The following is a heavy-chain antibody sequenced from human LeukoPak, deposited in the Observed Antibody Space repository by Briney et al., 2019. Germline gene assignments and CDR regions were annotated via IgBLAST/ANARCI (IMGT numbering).Heavy chain of an antibody. Sequence: GGSLRLSCAASGFTFSSYAMSWVRQAPGKGLKWVSAISGSGGSTHYADSVKGRFTISRDNSKNTLYLQMNSLRAEDTAVYYCAKAPGGSSSRYGAKYFQHWGQGTLVTVSS. D-gene: IGHD6-13*01. CDR1: GFTFSSYA. CDR2: ISGSGGST. CDR3: AKAPGGSSSRYGAKYFQH. V-gene: IGHV3-23*01. J-gene: IGHJ1*01.